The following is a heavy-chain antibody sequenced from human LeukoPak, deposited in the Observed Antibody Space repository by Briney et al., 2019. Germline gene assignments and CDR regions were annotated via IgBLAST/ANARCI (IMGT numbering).Heavy chain of an antibody. CDR3: ARDGGGTMVRGVILDAFDI. CDR2: IYYSGST. J-gene: IGHJ3*02. Sequence: PSETLSLTCTVSGGSISSYYWSWIRQPPGKGLEWIGYIYYSGSTNYNPSLKSRVTISVDTSKNQFSLKLSSVTAADTAVYYCARDGGGTMVRGVILDAFDIWGQGTMVTVSS. V-gene: IGHV4-59*01. D-gene: IGHD3-10*01. CDR1: GGSISSYY.